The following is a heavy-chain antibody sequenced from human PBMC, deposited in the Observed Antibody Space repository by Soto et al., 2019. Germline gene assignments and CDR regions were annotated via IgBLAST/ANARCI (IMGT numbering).Heavy chain of an antibody. Sequence: PSETLSLTCTVSGGSISSYYWSWIRQPPGKGLEWIGYIYYSGSTNYNPSLKSRVTISVDTSKNQFSLKLSSVTAADTAVYYCARRNIVATTAIDAFDIWGQGTMVTVSS. CDR1: GGSISSYY. V-gene: IGHV4-59*08. J-gene: IGHJ3*02. CDR3: ARRNIVATTAIDAFDI. D-gene: IGHD5-12*01. CDR2: IYYSGST.